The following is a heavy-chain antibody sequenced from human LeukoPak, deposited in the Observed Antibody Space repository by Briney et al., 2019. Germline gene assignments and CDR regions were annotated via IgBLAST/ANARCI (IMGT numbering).Heavy chain of an antibody. J-gene: IGHJ5*02. CDR1: GFTFDDYA. V-gene: IGHV3-9*01. D-gene: IGHD2-2*01. CDR3: AKGRDKYQLLSKNWFDP. Sequence: PGRSLRLSCAASGFTFDDYAMHWVRQAPGKGLEWVSSISWNSGSIGYADSVKGRFTISRDNAKNSLYLQMNSLRAEDTALYYCAKGRDKYQLLSKNWFDPWGQGTLVTVPS. CDR2: ISWNSGSI.